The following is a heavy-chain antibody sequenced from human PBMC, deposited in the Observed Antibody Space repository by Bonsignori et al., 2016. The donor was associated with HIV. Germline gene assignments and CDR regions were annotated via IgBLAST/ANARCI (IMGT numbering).Heavy chain of an antibody. J-gene: IGHJ5*02. CDR2: VYYSGHT. CDR3: ARHKFYGDYETPPPNNWFRP. Sequence: QLQLQESGPGLVKPSETLSLTCTVSGGSISSSNFYWAWIRQPPAPGKGLEWIASVYYSGHTYYNPSLERRFTISVDTPKNQFSLRVSSVTAADTAIYYCARHKFYGDYETPPPNNWFRPRGAGNPGHRLL. V-gene: IGHV4-39*01. CDR1: GGSISSSNFY. D-gene: IGHD4-17*01.